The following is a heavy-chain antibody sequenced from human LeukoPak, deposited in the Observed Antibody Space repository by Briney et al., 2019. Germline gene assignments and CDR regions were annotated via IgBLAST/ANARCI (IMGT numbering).Heavy chain of an antibody. D-gene: IGHD2-2*01. CDR1: GFTFSSYA. J-gene: IGHJ4*02. V-gene: IGHV3-23*01. Sequence: GGSLRLSCAASGFTFSSYAMSWVRQAPGKGLEWVSATSGSGGSTYYADSVKGRFTISRDNSMNTLYLQMNSLRAEDTAVYYCAKVRSVVPAATYYFDYWGQGTLVTVSS. CDR2: TSGSGGST. CDR3: AKVRSVVPAATYYFDY.